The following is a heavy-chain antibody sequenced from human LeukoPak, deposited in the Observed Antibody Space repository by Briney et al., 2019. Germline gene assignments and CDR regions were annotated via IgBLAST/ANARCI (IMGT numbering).Heavy chain of an antibody. CDR3: ARRPGGGVFDY. D-gene: IGHD2-8*02. Sequence: SETLSLTCTVSGGSISSSSYYWVWIRQPPGKGLEWIGSSYYSGSTYYNPSLKSRVTISVDTSKNQFSLKLSSVTAADTAVYYCARRPGGGVFDYWGQGTLVTVSS. J-gene: IGHJ4*02. CDR2: SYYSGST. CDR1: GGSISSSSYY. V-gene: IGHV4-39*01.